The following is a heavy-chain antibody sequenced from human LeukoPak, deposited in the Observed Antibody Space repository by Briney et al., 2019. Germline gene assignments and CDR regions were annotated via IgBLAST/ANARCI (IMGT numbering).Heavy chain of an antibody. J-gene: IGHJ4*02. CDR2: ISSSGSTI. CDR3: AREQGLRYFDWLLHPFDY. CDR1: GFTFSDYY. V-gene: IGHV3-11*01. Sequence: GGSLRLSCAASGFTFSDYYMSWIRQAPGKRLEWVSYISSSGSTIYYADSVKGRFTISRDNAKNSLYLQMNSLRAEDTAVYYCAREQGLRYFDWLLHPFDYWGQGTLVTVSS. D-gene: IGHD3-9*01.